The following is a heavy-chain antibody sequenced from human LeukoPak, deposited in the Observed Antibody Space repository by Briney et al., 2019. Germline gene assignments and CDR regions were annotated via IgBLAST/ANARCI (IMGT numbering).Heavy chain of an antibody. Sequence: SETLSLTCTVSGGSISSHYWTWIRQPPGKGLEWIGYIYYSGSTNYNPSLKSRVTISVDTSKNQLSLKLSSVTAADTAVYYCARRDSSSWSFDYWGQGTLVTVSS. J-gene: IGHJ4*02. V-gene: IGHV4-59*11. CDR1: GGSISSHY. D-gene: IGHD6-13*01. CDR3: ARRDSSSWSFDY. CDR2: IYYSGST.